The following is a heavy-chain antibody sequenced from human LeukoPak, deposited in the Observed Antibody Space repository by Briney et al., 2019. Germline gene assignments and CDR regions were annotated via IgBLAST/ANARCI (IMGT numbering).Heavy chain of an antibody. CDR1: GGSFSGYY. CDR3: ARVRYFDSRYFDL. Sequence: SETLSLTCAVYGGSFSGYYWSWIQQPPGKGLEWIGYIYYSGSTNYNPSLKSRVTISVDTSKNQFSLKLSSVTAADTAVYYCARVRYFDSRYFDLWGRGTLVTVSS. D-gene: IGHD3-9*01. CDR2: IYYSGST. J-gene: IGHJ2*01. V-gene: IGHV4-59*01.